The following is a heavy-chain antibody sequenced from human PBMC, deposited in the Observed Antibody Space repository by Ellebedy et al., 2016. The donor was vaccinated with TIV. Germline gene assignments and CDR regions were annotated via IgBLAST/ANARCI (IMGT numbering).Heavy chain of an antibody. CDR2: ISGRGSST. CDR3: ASTGGGHSVVRWHFDL. D-gene: IGHD4-23*01. CDR1: GFTFSSSA. J-gene: IGHJ2*01. V-gene: IGHV3-23*01. Sequence: GESLKISXAASGFTFSSSAMSWVRQAPGKGLEWVASISGRGSSTYYADSVKGRFTISRDNSKNTLYLQTNSLRADDRAVYYCASTGGGHSVVRWHFDLWGRGTLVTVSS.